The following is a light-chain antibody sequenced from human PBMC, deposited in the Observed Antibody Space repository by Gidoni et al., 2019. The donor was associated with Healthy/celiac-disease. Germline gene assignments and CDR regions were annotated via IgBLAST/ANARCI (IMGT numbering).Light chain of an antibody. CDR3: QQYYSTLWT. Sequence: DIVMTQYPDSLAVSLGERATIHCKSSQSVLYSSNNTNYLAWYQQKPGQPPKLIIFWASTRESGVPDRFSGSGSGTDFTLTISSLQDEDVAVYYCQQYYSTLWTFGQGTKVEIK. CDR1: QSVLYSSNNTNY. V-gene: IGKV4-1*01. J-gene: IGKJ1*01. CDR2: WAS.